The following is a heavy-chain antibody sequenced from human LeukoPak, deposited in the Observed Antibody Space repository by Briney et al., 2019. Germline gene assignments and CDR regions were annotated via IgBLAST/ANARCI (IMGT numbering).Heavy chain of an antibody. CDR3: ARVVAGIDWFDP. CDR1: GFTFSSYS. D-gene: IGHD6-19*01. Sequence: GGSLRLSCAASGFTFSSYSMNWVRQAPGKGLEWVSYISSGSSSIYYADSVKGRFTISRDNAKNSLYLQLNSLRDEDTAVYYCARVVAGIDWFDPWGQGTLVTVSS. V-gene: IGHV3-48*02. CDR2: ISSGSSSI. J-gene: IGHJ5*02.